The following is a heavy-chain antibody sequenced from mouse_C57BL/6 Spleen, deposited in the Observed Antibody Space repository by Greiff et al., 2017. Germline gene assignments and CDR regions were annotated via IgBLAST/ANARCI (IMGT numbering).Heavy chain of an antibody. CDR1: GYAFTNYL. Sequence: VKLQESGAELVRPGTSVKVSCKASGYAFTNYLIEWVKQRPGQGLEWIGVINPGSGGTNYNEKFKGKATLTADKSSSTAYMQLSSLTSEGSAVYFCARGTTVHYAMDYWGQGTAVTVSS. CDR3: ARGTTVHYAMDY. D-gene: IGHD1-1*01. V-gene: IGHV1-54*01. CDR2: INPGSGGT. J-gene: IGHJ4*01.